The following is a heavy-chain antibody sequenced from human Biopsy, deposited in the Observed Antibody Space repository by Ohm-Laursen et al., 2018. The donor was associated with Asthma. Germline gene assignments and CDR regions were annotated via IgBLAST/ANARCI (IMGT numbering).Heavy chain of an antibody. D-gene: IGHD3-3*01. V-gene: IGHV3-30*03. CDR2: ISYDGSNK. CDR1: GFNFSYYS. Sequence: SLRLSCTASGFNFSYYSMIWVRQAPGTGLGWVAVISYDGSNKYYADSVKGRFTISRDNSKNTLYLQMNSLRAEDTAVYYCASQSSGPDFWSGYYYFDYWGQGTLVTVSS. J-gene: IGHJ4*02. CDR3: ASQSSGPDFWSGYYYFDY.